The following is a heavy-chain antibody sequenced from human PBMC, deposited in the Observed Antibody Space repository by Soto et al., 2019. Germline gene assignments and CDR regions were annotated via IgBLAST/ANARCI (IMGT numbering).Heavy chain of an antibody. Sequence: WTWIGQPLGNPLGWVGYEYPTGPTNYRLSHKSRVDMSVDTSENQFSLKVRSVTAADAAVYFCARVSKLVAPKDGKSAYFYAMDVWGPGPTVTVS. CDR2: EYPTGPT. V-gene: IGHV4-59*13. CDR3: ARVSKLVAPKDGKSAYFYAMDV. D-gene: IGHD6-6*01. J-gene: IGHJ6*02.